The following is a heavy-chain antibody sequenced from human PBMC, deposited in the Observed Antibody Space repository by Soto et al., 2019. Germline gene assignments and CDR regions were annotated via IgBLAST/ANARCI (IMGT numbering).Heavy chain of an antibody. CDR1: GYTFTSYY. J-gene: IGHJ4*02. CDR3: AREKDDILTGYYFDD. D-gene: IGHD3-9*01. Sequence: ASVKVSCKASGYTFTSYYMHWVRQAPGQGLEWMGIINPSGGSTSYAQKFQGRVTMTRDTSTSTVYMELSSLRSEDTAVYYCAREKDDILTGYYFDDRGQAARVTVAS. V-gene: IGHV1-46*03. CDR2: INPSGGST.